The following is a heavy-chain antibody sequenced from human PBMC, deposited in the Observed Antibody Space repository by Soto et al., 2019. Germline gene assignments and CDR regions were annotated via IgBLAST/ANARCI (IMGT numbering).Heavy chain of an antibody. CDR1: GFTFSSYA. V-gene: IGHV3-30-3*01. D-gene: IGHD3-3*01. Sequence: GGSLRLSCAASGFTFSSYAMHWVRQAPGKGLEWVAVISYDGSNKYYADSVKGRFTISRDNSKNTLYLQMNSLRAEDTAVYYCARVGGEWLFTIYGMDVWGQGTTVPVSS. CDR3: ARVGGEWLFTIYGMDV. J-gene: IGHJ6*02. CDR2: ISYDGSNK.